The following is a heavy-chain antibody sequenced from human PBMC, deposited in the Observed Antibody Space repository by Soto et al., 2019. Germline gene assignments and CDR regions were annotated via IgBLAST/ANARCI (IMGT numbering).Heavy chain of an antibody. CDR1: GVTVSSYG. Sequence: PGGSLRLSCAASGVTVSSYGMHWVRQAPGKGLEWVAVIWYDGSNKYYADSVKGRFTISRDNSKNTLYLQMNSLRAEDTAVYYCARDIAAAGTSYYYYGMDVWGQGTTVTVSS. V-gene: IGHV3-33*01. CDR3: ARDIAAAGTSYYYYGMDV. J-gene: IGHJ6*02. CDR2: IWYDGSNK. D-gene: IGHD6-13*01.